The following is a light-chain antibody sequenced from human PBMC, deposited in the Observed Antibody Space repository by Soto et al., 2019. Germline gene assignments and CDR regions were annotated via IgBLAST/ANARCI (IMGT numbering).Light chain of an antibody. V-gene: IGKV3-20*01. CDR1: QSVSSSY. CDR3: QQYGSSPT. J-gene: IGKJ4*01. Sequence: EIVLTQSRGSLSLSPGERATLSCRASQSVSSSYLAWYQQKPGQAPRLLIYGASSRATGIPDRFSGSGSGTDFTLTISRLEPEDFAVYYCQQYGSSPTFGGGTKAEIK. CDR2: GAS.